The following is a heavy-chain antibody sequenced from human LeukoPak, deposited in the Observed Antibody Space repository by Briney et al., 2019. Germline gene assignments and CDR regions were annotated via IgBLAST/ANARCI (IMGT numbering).Heavy chain of an antibody. CDR3: ARDSDSSRWQDAFDI. CDR1: GFTFGHYA. D-gene: IGHD6-13*01. CDR2: ISYDASNE. J-gene: IGHJ3*02. V-gene: IGHV3-30*14. Sequence: GGSLRLSCAASGFTFGHYAMHWVRQAPGKGLEWLAVISYDASNEYYADSVKGRFTISRDNSKNTLYLQMNSLRVEDTAVYYCARDSDSSRWQDAFDIWGQGTMVTVSS.